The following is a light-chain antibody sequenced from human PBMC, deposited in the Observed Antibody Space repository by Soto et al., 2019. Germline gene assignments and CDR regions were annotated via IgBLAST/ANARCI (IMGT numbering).Light chain of an antibody. CDR3: QQYNTWPWT. CDR1: QSVNSN. CDR2: YAS. Sequence: EIVMTQSPATLSVSPGERATLSCRASQSVNSNLAWYQRKRGQAPRVLIFYASTRAPGIPSGFSGSGSGTEFTLTISSLQSEDFAVYYCQQYNTWPWTFGQGTEVEIK. V-gene: IGKV3-15*01. J-gene: IGKJ1*01.